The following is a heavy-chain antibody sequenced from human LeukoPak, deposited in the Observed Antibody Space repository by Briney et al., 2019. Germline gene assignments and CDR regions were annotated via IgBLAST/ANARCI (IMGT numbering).Heavy chain of an antibody. CDR3: AREGVDIVVVQAAHDAFDI. CDR2: INPNSGGT. V-gene: IGHV1-2*02. CDR1: GYTFTGYY. D-gene: IGHD2-2*01. Sequence: ASVKVSCKASGYTFTGYYMHWVRQAPGQGLEWMGWINPNSGGTNYAQKFQGRVTMTRDTSISTAYMELSRLRSDDTAVYYCAREGVDIVVVQAAHDAFDIWGQGTMFTVSS. J-gene: IGHJ3*02.